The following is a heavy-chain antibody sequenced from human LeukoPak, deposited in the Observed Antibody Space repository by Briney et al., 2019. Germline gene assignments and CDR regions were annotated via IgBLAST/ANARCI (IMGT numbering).Heavy chain of an antibody. D-gene: IGHD2-21*02. CDR1: GFTFSSYA. CDR2: ISYDGSNK. J-gene: IGHJ4*02. Sequence: PGGSLRLSCAASGFTFSSYAMHWVRQAPGKGLEWVAVISYDGSNKYYADSVKGRFTISRDNSKNTLYLQMNSLRAEDTAVHYCAREARAYCGGDCYSFAYWGQGTLVTVSS. V-gene: IGHV3-30*04. CDR3: AREARAYCGGDCYSFAY.